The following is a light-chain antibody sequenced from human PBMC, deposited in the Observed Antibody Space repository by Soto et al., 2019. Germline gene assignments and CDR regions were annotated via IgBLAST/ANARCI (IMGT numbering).Light chain of an antibody. Sequence: EFVLTQSPGTLSLSPGERATLSCRASQTVRNNYLAWYQQKPGQAPRLLTYDASNRATGIPARFSGSGSGTDFTLTISSLEPEDSAVYYCQQRSNWPLTFGGGTKVDIK. CDR3: QQRSNWPLT. CDR1: QTVRNNY. J-gene: IGKJ4*01. V-gene: IGKV3-11*01. CDR2: DAS.